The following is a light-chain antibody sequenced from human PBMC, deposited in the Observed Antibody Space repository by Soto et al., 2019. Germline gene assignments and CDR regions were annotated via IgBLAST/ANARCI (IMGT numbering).Light chain of an antibody. CDR1: QSVSSN. V-gene: IGKV3-15*01. CDR3: QQYKNWPPRT. J-gene: IGKJ4*02. CDR2: GAF. Sequence: EIVMTQSPATLSVSPGERATLSCRASQSVSSNFSWYQQKPGQAPSLLLYGAFTRATGIPARFSGSGSGTEFTLTISSLQPEEFAIYYCQQYKNWPPRTFGGGTKVEI.